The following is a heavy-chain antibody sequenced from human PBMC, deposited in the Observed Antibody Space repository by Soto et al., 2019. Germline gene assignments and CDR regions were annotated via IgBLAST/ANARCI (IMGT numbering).Heavy chain of an antibody. CDR3: ARHSVSIAAAENFDY. D-gene: IGHD6-13*01. Sequence: PSETLSLTCTVSGGPISSSSYYWGWIRQPPGKGLEWIGSIYYSGSTYYNPSLKSRVTISVDTSKNQFSLKLSSVTAADTAVYYCARHSVSIAAAENFDYWGQGTLVTVSS. V-gene: IGHV4-39*01. CDR2: IYYSGST. CDR1: GGPISSSSYY. J-gene: IGHJ4*02.